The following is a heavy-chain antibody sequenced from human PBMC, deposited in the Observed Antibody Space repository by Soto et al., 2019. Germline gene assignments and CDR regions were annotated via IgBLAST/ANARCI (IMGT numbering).Heavy chain of an antibody. CDR2: IIPIFGTA. CDR3: ANAGPYYDFWSGYSAGYYYYGMDV. V-gene: IGHV1-69*12. D-gene: IGHD3-3*01. CDR1: GGTFSSYA. J-gene: IGHJ6*02. Sequence: QVQLVQSGAEVKKPGSSVKVSCKASGGTFSSYAISWVRQAPGQGLEWMGGIIPIFGTANYAQKFQGRVTITADESTSTAYMELSSLRSEDTAVYYCANAGPYYDFWSGYSAGYYYYGMDVWGQGTTVTVSS.